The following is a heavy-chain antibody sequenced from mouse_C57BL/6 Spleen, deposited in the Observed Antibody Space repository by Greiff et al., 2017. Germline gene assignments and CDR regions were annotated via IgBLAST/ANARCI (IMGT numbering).Heavy chain of an antibody. CDR3: ASIHYGSSSSDY. Sequence: VQLQQSGAELVKPGASVKLSCKASGYTFTSYWMHWVKQRPGQGLEWIGMIHPNSGSTNYNEKFKSKATLTVDKSSSTAYMQLSSLTSEDSAVYYCASIHYGSSSSDYWGQGTTLTVSS. J-gene: IGHJ2*01. CDR2: IHPNSGST. CDR1: GYTFTSYW. V-gene: IGHV1-64*01. D-gene: IGHD1-1*01.